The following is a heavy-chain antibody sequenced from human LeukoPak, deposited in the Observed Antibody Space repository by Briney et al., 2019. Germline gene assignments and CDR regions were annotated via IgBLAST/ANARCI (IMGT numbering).Heavy chain of an antibody. D-gene: IGHD6-6*01. V-gene: IGHV4-39*07. Sequence: PSETLSLTCTVSGGSISSSSYYWGWIRQPPGKGLEWIGSIYYSGSTYYNPSLKSRVTISVDTSKNQFSLKLSSVTAADTAVYYCARDLGSSDYWGQGTLVTVSS. CDR3: ARDLGSSDY. CDR2: IYYSGST. J-gene: IGHJ4*02. CDR1: GGSISSSSYY.